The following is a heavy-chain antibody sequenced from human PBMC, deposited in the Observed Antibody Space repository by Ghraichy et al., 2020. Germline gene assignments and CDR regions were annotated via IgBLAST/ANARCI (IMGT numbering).Heavy chain of an antibody. CDR1: GGSISSGDYY. J-gene: IGHJ4*02. Sequence: SETLSLTCTVSGGSISSGDYYWSWIRQPPGKGLEWIGYIYYSGSTYYNPSLKSRVTISVDTSKNQFSLKLSSVTAADTAVYYCARGGGTITHYYGSGSYYKGPLFDYWGQGTLVTVSS. D-gene: IGHD3-10*01. V-gene: IGHV4-30-4*01. CDR2: IYYSGST. CDR3: ARGGGTITHYYGSGSYYKGPLFDY.